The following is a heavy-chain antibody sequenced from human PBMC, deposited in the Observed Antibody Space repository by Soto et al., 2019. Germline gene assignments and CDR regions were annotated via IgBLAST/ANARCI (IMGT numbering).Heavy chain of an antibody. D-gene: IGHD3-22*01. CDR1: VGTISSGDYY. Sequence: PSETLSLTCTVSVGTISSGDYYWSWIRQPPGKGLEWIGYIYYNGNTYYSPSLKSRITISLDTSKTQFSLNLNSVTAADTAVYYCARASSTMINLIYYYGMYVWGQEATVTVSS. V-gene: IGHV4-30-4*01. CDR3: ARASSTMINLIYYYGMYV. CDR2: IYYNGNT. J-gene: IGHJ6*02.